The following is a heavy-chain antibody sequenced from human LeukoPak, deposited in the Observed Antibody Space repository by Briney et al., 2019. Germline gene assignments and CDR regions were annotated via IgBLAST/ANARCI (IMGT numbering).Heavy chain of an antibody. D-gene: IGHD3-22*01. V-gene: IGHV3-9*01. CDR3: AKDKATMIVGSFDY. CDR1: GFTFDDYA. CDR2: ISRNSGSI. J-gene: IGHJ4*02. Sequence: PGRSLRLSCAASGFTFDDYAMHWVRQAPGKGLEWVSGISRNSGSIGYADSVKGRFTISRDNAKNSLYLQMNSLRAEDTALYYCAKDKATMIVGSFDYWGQGTLVTVSS.